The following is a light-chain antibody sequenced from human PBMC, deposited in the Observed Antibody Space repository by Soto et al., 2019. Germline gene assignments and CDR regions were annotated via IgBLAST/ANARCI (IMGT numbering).Light chain of an antibody. CDR2: AAT. CDR1: QSISGD. CDR3: LQDNYYPRT. V-gene: IGKV1-6*01. Sequence: SQCPSSLSASLGDRATIXXRASQSISGDVNWYQQKPGKAPKLXRYAATSLQRGVPSRFSGSGSGTDFTLTISSLQPVDFATSYCLQDNYYPRTLGQGTKV. J-gene: IGKJ1*01.